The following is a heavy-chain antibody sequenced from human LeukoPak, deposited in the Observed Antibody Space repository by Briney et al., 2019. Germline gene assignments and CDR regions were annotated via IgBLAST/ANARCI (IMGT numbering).Heavy chain of an antibody. CDR3: ARPYYYDSRIDP. CDR1: GGSISRGDYY. D-gene: IGHD3-22*01. V-gene: IGHV4-30-4*01. Sequence: PSETLSLTCTDSGGSISRGDYYWSWIRQPPGKGLEWVAYMYYSGSAYYNPSLKSRATISVDTSKNQVSLKLTSVTAADTAVYFCARPYYYDSRIDPWGRGTLVTVSS. J-gene: IGHJ5*02. CDR2: MYYSGSA.